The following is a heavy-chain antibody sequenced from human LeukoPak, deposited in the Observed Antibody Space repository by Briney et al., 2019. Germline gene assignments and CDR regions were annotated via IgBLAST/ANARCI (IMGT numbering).Heavy chain of an antibody. D-gene: IGHD3-22*01. Sequence: SETLSLTCAVYGGSFSGYHWTWIRQSPGKGLEWIGDINPSGSTYYNPSLKSRLTISLDTSKNQFSLKLRSVTAADTAVYYCARGRHGITMIVVVMTSVSYYLDVWGKGTTVTVS. J-gene: IGHJ6*03. CDR3: ARGRHGITMIVVVMTSVSYYLDV. CDR2: INPSGST. V-gene: IGHV4-34*01. CDR1: GGSFSGYH.